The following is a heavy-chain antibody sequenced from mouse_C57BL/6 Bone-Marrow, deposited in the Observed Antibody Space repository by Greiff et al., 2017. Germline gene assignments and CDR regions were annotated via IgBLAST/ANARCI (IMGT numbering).Heavy chain of an antibody. V-gene: IGHV5-4*01. CDR1: GFTFSSYA. CDR3: AGGYLYAMDY. J-gene: IGHJ4*01. Sequence: EVQGVESGGGLVKPGGSLKLSCAASGFTFSSYAMSWVRQTPETRLEWVATISDGGSYTYYPDNVKGRFTISRDNAKNNLYLQMSHLKSEDTAMYYCAGGYLYAMDYWGQGTSVTVSS. D-gene: IGHD2-2*01. CDR2: ISDGGSYT.